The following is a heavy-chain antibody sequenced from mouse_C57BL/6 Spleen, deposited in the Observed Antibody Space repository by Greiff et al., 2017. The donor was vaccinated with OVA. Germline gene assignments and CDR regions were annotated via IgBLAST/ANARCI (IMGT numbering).Heavy chain of an antibody. CDR3: ARMRVGLNDGYDYAMDY. CDR1: GFSLSTFGMG. J-gene: IGHJ4*01. D-gene: IGHD2-3*01. Sequence: QVTLKVSGPGILQPSQTLSLTCSFSGFSLSTFGMGVGWIRQPSGKGLEWLAHIWWDDDKYYNPALKSRLTISKDTSKNQVFLKIANVDTADTATYYCARMRVGLNDGYDYAMDYWGQGTSVTVSS. V-gene: IGHV8-8*01. CDR2: IWWDDDK.